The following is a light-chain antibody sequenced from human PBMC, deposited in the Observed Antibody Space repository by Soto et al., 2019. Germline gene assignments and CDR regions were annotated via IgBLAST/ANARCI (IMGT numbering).Light chain of an antibody. CDR3: QQYGSSPSWT. Sequence: EIVLTQSPGTLSLSPGERATLSCRASQSVSSSYLAWDQQRPGQAPRLLIYGASNRATGIPDRFSGSGSGTDFTLTISRLEPEDFAVYYCQQYGSSPSWTFGQGTKVEIK. CDR1: QSVSSSY. V-gene: IGKV3-20*01. CDR2: GAS. J-gene: IGKJ1*01.